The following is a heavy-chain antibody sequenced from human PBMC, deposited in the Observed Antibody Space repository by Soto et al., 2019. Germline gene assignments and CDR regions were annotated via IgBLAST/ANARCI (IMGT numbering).Heavy chain of an antibody. CDR2: IYYSGST. CDR1: GGSISSGGYY. V-gene: IGHV4-31*03. Sequence: QVQLQESGPGLVKPSQTLSLTCTVSGGSISSGGYYWSWIRQHPGKGLEWIGYIYYSGSTYYNPSLXSXXTLAVDTSKNPFSLKLSSVTAADAAVYYCARSIDPWGQGTLVTVSS. CDR3: ARSIDP. J-gene: IGHJ5*02.